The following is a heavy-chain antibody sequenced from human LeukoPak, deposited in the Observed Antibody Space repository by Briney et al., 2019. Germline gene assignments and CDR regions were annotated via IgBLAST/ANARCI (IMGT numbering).Heavy chain of an antibody. Sequence: GESLKISCKGSEYSFTSYWIGWVRQMPGKGLEWMGIIYPGDSDTRYSPSFQGQVTISADKSISTAYLQWSSLKASDTAMYYCARLTMVRGVIDQFDYWGQGTLVTVSS. CDR1: EYSFTSYW. CDR2: IYPGDSDT. D-gene: IGHD3-10*01. CDR3: ARLTMVRGVIDQFDY. V-gene: IGHV5-51*01. J-gene: IGHJ4*02.